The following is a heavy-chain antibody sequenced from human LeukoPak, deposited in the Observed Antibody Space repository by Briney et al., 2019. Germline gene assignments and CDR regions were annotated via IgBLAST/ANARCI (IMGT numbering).Heavy chain of an antibody. CDR2: IYYSGST. V-gene: IGHV4-59*08. J-gene: IGHJ4*02. CDR1: GGSISSYY. CDR3: AAAFDY. Sequence: SETLSLTCTVSGGSISSYYWSWIRQPPGKGLEWIGYIYYSGSTNYNPSLKSRISISVDTSKNQFSLELSSVTAADTAVYYCAAAFDYWGQGTLVTVSS. D-gene: IGHD6-25*01.